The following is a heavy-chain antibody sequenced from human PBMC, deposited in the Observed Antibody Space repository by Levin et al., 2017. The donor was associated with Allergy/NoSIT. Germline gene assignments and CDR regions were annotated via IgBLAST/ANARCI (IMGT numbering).Heavy chain of an antibody. CDR1: GDSVTSDTAA. CDR3: ARSIAAPYWYFDL. V-gene: IGHV6-1*01. D-gene: IGHD6-6*01. Sequence: MASETLSLTCDISGDSVTSDTAAWSWIRQSPSRGLECLGRTYYRSVWYSDYALSVQGRIAITPDTSKNQFSLHLKSVTPEDTAVYYCARSIAAPYWYFDLWGRGTLVTVSS. J-gene: IGHJ2*01. CDR2: TYYRSVWYS.